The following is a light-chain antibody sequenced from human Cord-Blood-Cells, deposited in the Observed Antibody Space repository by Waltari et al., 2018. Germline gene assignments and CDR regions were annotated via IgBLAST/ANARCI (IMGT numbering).Light chain of an antibody. CDR3: QQYNKWPYT. J-gene: IGKJ2*01. CDR2: GAS. CDR1: QSVSSN. V-gene: IGKV3-15*01. Sequence: EIVMTQYPATLSVSPGERATLSCRASQSVSSNLAWYQQKPGQAPRLLIYGASTRATGSPARFSGSGSGTEFTLTISSLQSEDFAVYYCQQYNKWPYTFGQWTKLEIK.